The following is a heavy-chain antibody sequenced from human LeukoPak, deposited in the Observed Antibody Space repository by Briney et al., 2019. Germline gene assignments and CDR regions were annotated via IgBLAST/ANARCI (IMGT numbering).Heavy chain of an antibody. V-gene: IGHV4-59*01. J-gene: IGHJ6*04. Sequence: SETLSLTCTVSGGSISTYYWSWIRQPPGKGLEWIGYIYYSDGSTNYNPSLKSRVTISVDTSKNQFSLKLSSVTAADTAVYYCARDKGGGSDGMDVWGKGTTVTVSS. CDR2: IYYSDGST. CDR3: ARDKGGGSDGMDV. CDR1: GGSISTYY. D-gene: IGHD2-15*01.